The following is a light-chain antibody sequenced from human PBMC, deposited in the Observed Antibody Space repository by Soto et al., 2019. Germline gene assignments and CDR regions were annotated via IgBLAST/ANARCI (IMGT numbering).Light chain of an antibody. V-gene: IGKV3-20*01. CDR2: GAS. CDR3: QQYGRSPAT. CDR1: QSVTSGY. Sequence: EIVLTQSPGTLSLSPGERATLSCRASQSVTSGYLAWYQQKPGQAPRLLIHGASSRATGIPDRFIGSGSGTDFTLPISRLEPEDFAVYHCQQYGRSPATFGQGTKLEIK. J-gene: IGKJ2*01.